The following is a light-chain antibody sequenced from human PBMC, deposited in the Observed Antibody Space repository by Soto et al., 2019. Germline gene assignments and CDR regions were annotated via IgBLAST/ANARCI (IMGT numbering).Light chain of an antibody. CDR1: QGIGND. J-gene: IGKJ1*01. CDR3: LQDYNYPLA. V-gene: IGKV1-6*01. Sequence: AIQMTQSPSSLSASVGDRVTITCRASQGIGNDLGWYQQKPGKAPKLLIYAASTLQSGVPSRFSGSGSGTEFTLTISSLQPEDFATYYCLQDYNYPLAFGQGTKVELK. CDR2: AAS.